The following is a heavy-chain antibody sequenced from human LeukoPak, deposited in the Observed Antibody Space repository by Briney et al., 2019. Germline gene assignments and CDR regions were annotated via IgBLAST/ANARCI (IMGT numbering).Heavy chain of an antibody. J-gene: IGHJ4*02. CDR1: GFTFSSHG. V-gene: IGHV3-23*01. CDR2: IIPSGHTT. Sequence: GGTLRLSCAASGFTFSSHGMNWVRQAPGKGLEWVSGIIPSGHTTYYADSVRGRFTISRDNSRNTLYLQMNSLRAEDTAVYYCAKDDRWLQFCCWGQGTLVTVSS. CDR3: AKDDRWLQFCC. D-gene: IGHD5-24*01.